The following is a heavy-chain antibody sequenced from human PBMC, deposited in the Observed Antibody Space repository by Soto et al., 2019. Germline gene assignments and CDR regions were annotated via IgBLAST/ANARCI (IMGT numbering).Heavy chain of an antibody. CDR2: INAGNGNT. CDR1: GYTLTSYA. Sequence: ASVKVSCTDSGYTLTSYAMHWVRQAPGQRLEWMGWINAGNGNTKYSQKFQGRVTITRDTSASTAYMELSSLRSEDTAVYYCASESYGGEFDYWGQGTLVTVSS. CDR3: ASESYGGEFDY. D-gene: IGHD4-17*01. J-gene: IGHJ4*02. V-gene: IGHV1-3*01.